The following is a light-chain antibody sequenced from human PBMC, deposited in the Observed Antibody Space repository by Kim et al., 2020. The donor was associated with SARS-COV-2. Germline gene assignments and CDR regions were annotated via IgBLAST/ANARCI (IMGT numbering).Light chain of an antibody. Sequence: SYELTQPPSVSVAPVKTARITCGGNNIGSKSVHWYQQKPGQAPVLVIYYDSDRPSGIPERFSGSNSGNTATLTISRVEAGDEADYFCQVWDSSTDHRVFCGGTQLTVL. V-gene: IGLV3-21*04. J-gene: IGLJ3*02. CDR3: QVWDSSTDHRV. CDR1: NIGSKS. CDR2: YDS.